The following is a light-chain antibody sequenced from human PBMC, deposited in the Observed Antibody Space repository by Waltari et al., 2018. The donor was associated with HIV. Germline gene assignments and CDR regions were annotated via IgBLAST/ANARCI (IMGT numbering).Light chain of an antibody. CDR1: HNIRYF. CDR3: QQSFSGFT. V-gene: IGKV1-39*01. Sequence: IQLTQSPSSLSANVGDRVTITCRASHNIRYFLNWYQQKQATAPKLLVFGTSSLQTVVPTRFRGSASGTDFSLTINGLHPEDFATYYCQQSFSGFTFGPGTNVD. CDR2: GTS. J-gene: IGKJ3*01.